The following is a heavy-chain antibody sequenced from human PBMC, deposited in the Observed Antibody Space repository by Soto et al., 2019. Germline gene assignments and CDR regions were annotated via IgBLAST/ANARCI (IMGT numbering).Heavy chain of an antibody. V-gene: IGHV1-69*02. J-gene: IGHJ6*02. Sequence: QVQLVQSGAEVKKPGSSVKVSCKASGGTFSSYTISWVRQAPGQGLEWMGRIIPILGIANYAQKFQGRVTITADKSPSTAYMELSSLRSEDTAVYYGRVVTAEGMDVWGQGTTVTVSS. CDR2: IIPILGIA. CDR3: RVVTAEGMDV. CDR1: GGTFSSYT. D-gene: IGHD2-21*02.